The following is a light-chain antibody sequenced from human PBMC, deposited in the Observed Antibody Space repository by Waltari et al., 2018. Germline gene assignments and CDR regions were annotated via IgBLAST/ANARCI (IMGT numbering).Light chain of an antibody. CDR2: LGS. V-gene: IGKV2-28*01. CDR1: QSLLYSNRNNH. Sequence: EIVMTQSPLSLPVTAGEPASISCRSSQSLLYSNRNNHLDWHLQKPGQSPQLLIYLGSNRAPGVPDRFSGSGSGTDFTLKISRVEAEDVGVYYCMQTLQTPLTFGGGTKVEI. CDR3: MQTLQTPLT. J-gene: IGKJ4*01.